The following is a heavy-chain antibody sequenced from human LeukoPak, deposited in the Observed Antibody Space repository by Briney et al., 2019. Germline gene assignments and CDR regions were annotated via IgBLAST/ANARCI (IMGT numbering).Heavy chain of an antibody. Sequence: GGSLRLSCAASGFTFSSAWMNWVRQAPGKGLEWVGRIKSKPDGGTIEYAAPVTGRFTISRDDSKNTLSLYMTNLKTDDTAVYYCTTASIETYGDWGQGTLVTVSS. CDR1: GFTFSSAW. CDR3: TTASIETYGD. J-gene: IGHJ4*02. CDR2: IKSKPDGGTI. D-gene: IGHD4-17*01. V-gene: IGHV3-15*01.